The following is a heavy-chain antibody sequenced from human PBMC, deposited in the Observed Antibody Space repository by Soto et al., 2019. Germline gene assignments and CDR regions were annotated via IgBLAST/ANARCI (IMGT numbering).Heavy chain of an antibody. J-gene: IGHJ6*02. Sequence: GGSLRLSCAASGFTFSSYAMHWVRQAPGKGLEWVAVISYDGSNKYYADSVKGRFTISRDNSKNTLYLQMNSLRAEDTAVYYCARPEPLRYFDWLLSLDYYYYGMDVWGQGTTVTVSS. CDR1: GFTFSSYA. CDR2: ISYDGSNK. CDR3: ARPEPLRYFDWLLSLDYYYYGMDV. V-gene: IGHV3-30-3*01. D-gene: IGHD3-9*01.